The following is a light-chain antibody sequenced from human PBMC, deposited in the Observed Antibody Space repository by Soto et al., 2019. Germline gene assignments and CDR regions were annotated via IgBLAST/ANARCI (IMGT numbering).Light chain of an antibody. CDR1: QTVGTNF. Sequence: EIVLTQSPGTLSLSPGERATLSCRASQTVGTNFLAWYQQKPGQAPRLLMFGTSNRATDIPDRFGGSGSGTDFTLTISSLQPDDFATYYCQHYNSYSEAFGQGTKVDIK. J-gene: IGKJ1*01. V-gene: IGKV3-20*01. CDR3: QHYNSYSEA. CDR2: GTS.